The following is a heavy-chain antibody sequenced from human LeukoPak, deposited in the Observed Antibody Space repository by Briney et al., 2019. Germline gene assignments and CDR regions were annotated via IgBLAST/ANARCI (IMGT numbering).Heavy chain of an antibody. V-gene: IGHV3-49*04. CDR1: GFTFGDYA. Sequence: GGSLRLSCTASGFTFGDYAMSWVRQAPGKGLEWVGFIRSKAYGGTTEYAASVKGRFTISRDDSKSIAYLQMNSLKTEDTAVYYCTNIYYDYVWGSYRPPDYWGQGTLVTVSS. D-gene: IGHD3-16*02. J-gene: IGHJ4*02. CDR3: TNIYYDYVWGSYRPPDY. CDR2: IRSKAYGGTT.